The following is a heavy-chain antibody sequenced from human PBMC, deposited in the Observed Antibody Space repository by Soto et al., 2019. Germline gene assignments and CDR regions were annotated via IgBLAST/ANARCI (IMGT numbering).Heavy chain of an antibody. CDR1: GDSMSNDY. CDR3: ARDRQYYDSVGYSPIYHFDY. CDR2: IYYSGKT. Sequence: SETLSLTCIVSGDSMSNDYWTWIRRPPGKGLEWIGYIYYSGKTDYNPSLQSRVSISIDTSRKQFSLNLSSVTAADTAMYYCARDRQYYDSVGYSPIYHFDYWGQGTLVTVSS. V-gene: IGHV4-59*01. D-gene: IGHD3-22*01. J-gene: IGHJ4*02.